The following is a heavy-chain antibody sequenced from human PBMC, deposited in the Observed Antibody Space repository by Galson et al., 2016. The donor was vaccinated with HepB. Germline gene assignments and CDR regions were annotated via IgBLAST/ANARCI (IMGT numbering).Heavy chain of an antibody. J-gene: IGHJ6*03. CDR2: IYSGGST. V-gene: IGHV3-53*01. Sequence: SLRLSCAASGFTVSSNYLSWVRQAPGKGLEWVSVIYSGGSTYYADFVRGRFTISRDNSNNILYLQMNSLRAEDTAVYYCARNKATARVWGHYYYYMDVWGKGTTVTVSS. CDR1: GFTVSSNY. CDR3: ARNKATARVWGHYYYYMDV. D-gene: IGHD3-16*01.